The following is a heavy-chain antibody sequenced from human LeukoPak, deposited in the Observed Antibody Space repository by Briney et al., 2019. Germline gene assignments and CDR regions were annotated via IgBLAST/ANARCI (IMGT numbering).Heavy chain of an antibody. D-gene: IGHD3-10*01. J-gene: IGHJ3*02. Sequence: SETLSLTCAVSGYSISSGYYWGWIRQPPGKGLEWIGSIYHSGSTHYNPSLKSRVTISVDTSKNQFSLKLSSVTAADTAVYYCARPAGYFGSDAFDIWGQGTMVTVSS. V-gene: IGHV4-38-2*01. CDR1: GYSISSGYY. CDR2: IYHSGST. CDR3: ARPAGYFGSDAFDI.